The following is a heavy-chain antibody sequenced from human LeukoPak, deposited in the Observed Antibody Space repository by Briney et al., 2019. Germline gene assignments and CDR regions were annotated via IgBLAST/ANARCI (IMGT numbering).Heavy chain of an antibody. J-gene: IGHJ3*02. V-gene: IGHV6-1*01. CDR3: ATAAGTLGTDAFDI. D-gene: IGHD6-13*01. CDR2: TYYGSKWYN. Sequence: PSQTLSLTCAISGDSVSSNSAAWNWIRQSPSRGLEWLGRTYYGSKWYNDYAVFVKSRITINPDTSKNQFSLQLNSVTPEDTAVYYCATAAGTLGTDAFDIWGQGTMVTVSS. CDR1: GDSVSSNSAA.